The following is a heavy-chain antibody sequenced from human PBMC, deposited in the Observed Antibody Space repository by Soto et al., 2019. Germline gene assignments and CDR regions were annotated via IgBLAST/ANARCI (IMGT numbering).Heavy chain of an antibody. J-gene: IGHJ4*02. D-gene: IGHD4-17*01. CDR3: ARHPGTTILDY. CDR2: IYYSGST. CDR1: GGSISSSSYY. V-gene: IGHV4-39*01. Sequence: QLQLQESGPGLVKPSETLSVTCTVSGGSISSSSYYWGWIRQPPGKGLEWIGSIYYSGSTYYNPSLKSRVTISVDTSKNQFSLKLSSVTAADTAVSYCARHPGTTILDYWGQGTLVTVSS.